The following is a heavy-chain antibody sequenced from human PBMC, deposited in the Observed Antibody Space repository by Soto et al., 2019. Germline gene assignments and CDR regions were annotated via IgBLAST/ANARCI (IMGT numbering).Heavy chain of an antibody. CDR1: GFTFSSYG. D-gene: IGHD6-19*01. CDR2: ISYDGSNT. Sequence: QVQLVESGGGVVQPGRSLRLSCAASGFTFSSYGMHWVRQAPGKGLEWVAVISYDGSNTYYADSVKGRFTISRDNSQNTLYLKMNSLRAEDTAVYYWAKDGNVYSSGWYAPSLDYWGQGTLVTVSS. CDR3: AKDGNVYSSGWYAPSLDY. J-gene: IGHJ4*02. V-gene: IGHV3-30*18.